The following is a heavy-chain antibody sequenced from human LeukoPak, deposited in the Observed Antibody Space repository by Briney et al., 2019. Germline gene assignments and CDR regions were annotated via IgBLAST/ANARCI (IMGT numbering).Heavy chain of an antibody. D-gene: IGHD6-19*01. V-gene: IGHV4-34*01. J-gene: IGHJ5*02. CDR3: ARGPLAFRRVAGIFS. CDR2: VSHSGGT. Sequence: SETLTLTCAISGGSFNGYSYTWIRQPPGKGLEWIGDVSHSGGTRYNPSLKSRLTISVDTSRKQFSLKLTTVIAADTALYYCARGPLAFRRVAGIFSWGRGTQVTVS. CDR1: GGSFNGYS.